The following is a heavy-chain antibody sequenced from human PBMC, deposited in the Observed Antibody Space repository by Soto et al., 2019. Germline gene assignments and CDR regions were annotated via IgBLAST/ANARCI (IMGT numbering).Heavy chain of an antibody. D-gene: IGHD3-10*01. V-gene: IGHV3-15*07. CDR1: GFTFSNAW. J-gene: IGHJ6*02. CDR3: TRDITMVRGGDYYGMDV. CDR2: IKSKTDGGTT. Sequence: GGSLRLSCAASGFTFSNAWMNWVRQAPGKGLEWVGRIKSKTDGGTTDYAAPVKGRFTISRDDSKNTLYLQMNSLKTEDTAVYYCTRDITMVRGGDYYGMDVWGQGTTVTVSS.